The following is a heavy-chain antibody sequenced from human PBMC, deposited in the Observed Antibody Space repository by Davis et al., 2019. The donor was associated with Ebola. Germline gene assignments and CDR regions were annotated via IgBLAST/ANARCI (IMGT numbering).Heavy chain of an antibody. CDR3: ATASSDYHWYYAMDV. D-gene: IGHD3-22*01. V-gene: IGHV1-69*06. Sequence: SVKVSCKASGYTFTSYAMHWVRQAPGQRLEWMGGTIYIFGAPNYAQKFQGRVTITADKSTSTAYLELSSLRSEDTAVYYCATASSDYHWYYAMDVWGQGTTVTVSS. CDR1: GYTFTSYA. CDR2: TIYIFGAP. J-gene: IGHJ6*02.